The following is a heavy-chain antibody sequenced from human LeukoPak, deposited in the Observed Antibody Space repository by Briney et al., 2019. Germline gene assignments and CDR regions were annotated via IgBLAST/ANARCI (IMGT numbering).Heavy chain of an antibody. CDR1: GYSFTSYW. J-gene: IGHJ3*02. CDR2: IYPGDSDT. CDR3: ARKITYYYDVPDTFDI. D-gene: IGHD3-22*01. Sequence: GESLKISCKGSGYSFTSYWIGWVRQMPGKGLEWMGIIYPGDSDTRYSPSFQGQVTISADKSISTAYLQWSSLKASDTAMYYCARKITYYYDVPDTFDIWGQGTMVTVSS. V-gene: IGHV5-51*01.